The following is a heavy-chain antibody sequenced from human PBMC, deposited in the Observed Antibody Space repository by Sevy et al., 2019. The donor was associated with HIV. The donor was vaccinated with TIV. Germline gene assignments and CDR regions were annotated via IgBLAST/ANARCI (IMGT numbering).Heavy chain of an antibody. CDR1: GFTFSSYS. CDR2: ISSSSDSSRTL. Sequence: GGSLRLSCVASGFTFSSYSMNWVRQAPGKGLEWVSYISSSSDSSRTLYYADSVEGRFSISRDNAKNSVHLQMTSLRVEDTAGYYCARPDLSGWYFDFWGHGTLVTVSS. CDR3: ARPDLSGWYFDF. V-gene: IGHV3-48*01. D-gene: IGHD6-19*01. J-gene: IGHJ4*01.